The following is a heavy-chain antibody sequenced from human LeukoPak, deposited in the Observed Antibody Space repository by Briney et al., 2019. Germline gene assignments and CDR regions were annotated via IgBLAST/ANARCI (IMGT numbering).Heavy chain of an antibody. V-gene: IGHV5-51*01. D-gene: IGHD3-22*01. Sequence: GESLQISCHASGSSLINHWIGWVRQMPGKGLDWMGIIYPGNADATYSPSFQGQVTISADKSTTTVYLQWSSLKASDTAMYYCARQGSYDNSGYSFDYWGQGTLVTVSS. CDR2: IYPGNADA. CDR1: GSSLINHW. J-gene: IGHJ4*02. CDR3: ARQGSYDNSGYSFDY.